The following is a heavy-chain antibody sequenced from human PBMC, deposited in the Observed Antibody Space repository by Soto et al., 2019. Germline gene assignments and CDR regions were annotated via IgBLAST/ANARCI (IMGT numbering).Heavy chain of an antibody. J-gene: IGHJ6*02. CDR1: GYTFTGYY. CDR3: ARDRSIAAAGTPYIYYYYGMDV. CDR2: INPNSGGT. V-gene: IGHV1-2*04. D-gene: IGHD6-13*01. Sequence: VKVSCKASGYTFTGYYMHWVRQAPGQGLEWMGWINPNSGGTNYAQKFQGWVTMTRDTSISTAYMELSRLRSDDTAVYYCARDRSIAAAGTPYIYYYYGMDVWGQGTTVTVSS.